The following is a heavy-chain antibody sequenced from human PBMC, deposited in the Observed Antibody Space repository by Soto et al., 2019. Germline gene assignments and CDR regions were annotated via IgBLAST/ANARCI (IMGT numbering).Heavy chain of an antibody. Sequence: SVKVSCKASGGTFSSYAISWVRQAPGQGLELMGGIIPIFGTANYAQKFQGRVTITADESTSTAYMELSSLRSEDTAVYYCARDRTAAGTSNYYYGMDVWGQGTTVTVSS. J-gene: IGHJ6*02. V-gene: IGHV1-69*13. CDR2: IIPIFGTA. D-gene: IGHD6-13*01. CDR1: GGTFSSYA. CDR3: ARDRTAAGTSNYYYGMDV.